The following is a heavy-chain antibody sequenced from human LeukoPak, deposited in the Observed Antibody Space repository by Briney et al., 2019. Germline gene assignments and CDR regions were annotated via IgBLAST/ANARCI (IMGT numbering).Heavy chain of an antibody. CDR1: GYSFTSYW. CDR2: IDPSDSYT. CDR3: ASGDMDSSAYLDY. D-gene: IGHD3-22*01. V-gene: IGHV5-10-1*01. Sequence: GESLKISCKGSGYSFTSYWISWVRQMPGKGLEWMGRIDPSDSYTNYSPSFHGHVTISADKSISTASLQWSGLKASDTAMYYCASGDMDSSAYLDYWGQGTLVTVSS. J-gene: IGHJ4*02.